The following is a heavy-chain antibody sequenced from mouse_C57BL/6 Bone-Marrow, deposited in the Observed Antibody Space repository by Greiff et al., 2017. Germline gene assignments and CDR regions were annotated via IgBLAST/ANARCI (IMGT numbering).Heavy chain of an antibody. Sequence: QVQLKESGAELARPGASVKLSCKASGYTFTSYGISWVKQRPGQGLEWIGEIYPRSGNTYYNEKFKGKATLTADKSSSTAYMELRSLTSEDSAVYFCARSGDYDVGFAYWGQGTLVTVSA. CDR3: ARSGDYDVGFAY. CDR1: GYTFTSYG. CDR2: IYPRSGNT. V-gene: IGHV1-81*01. D-gene: IGHD2-4*01. J-gene: IGHJ3*01.